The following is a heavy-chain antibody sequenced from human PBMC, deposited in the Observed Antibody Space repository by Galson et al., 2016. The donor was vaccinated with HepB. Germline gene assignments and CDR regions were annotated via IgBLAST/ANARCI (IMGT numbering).Heavy chain of an antibody. CDR3: ARAPLWGLARFDL. J-gene: IGHJ5*02. Sequence: SVKASCKASGYTLTSYYMHWVRQAPGQGLEWMGVISPTGGTTTYAQRFQGRITITRDRSTSTVYMEMSILRSEDTALYYCARAPLWGLARFDLWGQGTLVTVST. CDR2: ISPTGGTT. V-gene: IGHV1-46*01. CDR1: GYTLTSYY. D-gene: IGHD2-21*02.